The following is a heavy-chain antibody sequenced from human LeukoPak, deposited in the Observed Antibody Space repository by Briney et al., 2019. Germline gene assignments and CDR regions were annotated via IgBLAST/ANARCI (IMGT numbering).Heavy chain of an antibody. CDR1: GFIFSDYY. Sequence: GGSLRLSCAASGFIFSDYYMSWIRQAPGKGLEWVSSITNTPNYIYYADSVKGRFTISRDNANNSLYLQMDSLRAEDTAVYYCWRDSPYDTSIWGQGTLVTVSS. V-gene: IGHV3-11*06. CDR3: WRDSPYDTSI. D-gene: IGHD3-16*01. J-gene: IGHJ4*02. CDR2: ITNTPNYI.